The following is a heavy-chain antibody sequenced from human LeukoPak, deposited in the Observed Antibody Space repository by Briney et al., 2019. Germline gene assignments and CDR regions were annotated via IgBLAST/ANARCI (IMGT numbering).Heavy chain of an antibody. V-gene: IGHV3-9*01. CDR3: AKATFPDYFDY. CDR1: GFKFSDFW. CDR2: ISWNSGSI. J-gene: IGHJ4*02. Sequence: SLRLSCAASGFKFSDFWMTWVRQTPGKGLEWVSGISWNSGSIGYADSVKGRFTISRDNAKNSLYLQMNSLRAEDTALYYCAKATFPDYFDYWGQGTLVTVSS.